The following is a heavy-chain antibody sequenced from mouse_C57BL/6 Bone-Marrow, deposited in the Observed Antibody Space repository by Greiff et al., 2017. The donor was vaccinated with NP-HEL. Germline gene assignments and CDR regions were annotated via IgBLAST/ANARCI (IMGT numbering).Heavy chain of an antibody. Sequence: QVPLQQPRPELAPPFSSFPLSFPSSFSTFTIYFIHFFNPIPIQGLEWIGNIDPSDSETHYNQKFKDKATLTVDKSSSTAYMQLSSLTSEDSAVYYCARLLRYPDYWGQGTTLTVSS. CDR1: FSTFTIYF. V-gene: IGHV1-52*01. CDR2: IDPSDSET. CDR3: ARLLRYPDY. J-gene: IGHJ2*01. D-gene: IGHD1-1*01.